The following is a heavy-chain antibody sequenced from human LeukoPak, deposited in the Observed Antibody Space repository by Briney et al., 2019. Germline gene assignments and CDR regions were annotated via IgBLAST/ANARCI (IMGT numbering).Heavy chain of an antibody. CDR3: TREGSGWYYFDY. CDR2: IRSKAYAGTT. Sequence: GGSLRLSCTASGCTFGDYAMSWIRQAPGKGLEWIGFIRSKAYAGTTEYAASVKGRFTISRDNSKSIAYLQMNSVNTEETAVYYCTREGSGWYYFDYWGQGTMVTVSS. V-gene: IGHV3-49*03. D-gene: IGHD6-19*01. CDR1: GCTFGDYA. J-gene: IGHJ4*02.